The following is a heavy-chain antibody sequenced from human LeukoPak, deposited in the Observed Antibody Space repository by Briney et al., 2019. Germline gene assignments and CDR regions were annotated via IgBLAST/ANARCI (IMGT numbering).Heavy chain of an antibody. CDR2: IYTSGST. CDR3: ARGQTYYYDSSGYYYYYDYGMDV. J-gene: IGHJ6*02. CDR1: GGSTISGSYY. V-gene: IGHV4-61*02. D-gene: IGHD3-22*01. Sequence: PSETLSLICTVSGGSTISGSYYRSWIRRPAGKGLGWIGRIYTSGSTSYNPSLKSRVTISVDTSKNHLCLKLSSVTAADTAVYYCARGQTYYYDSSGYYYYYDYGMDVWGQGTTVTVSS.